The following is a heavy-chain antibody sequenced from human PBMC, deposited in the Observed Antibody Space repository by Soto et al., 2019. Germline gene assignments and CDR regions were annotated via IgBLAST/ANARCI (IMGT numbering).Heavy chain of an antibody. V-gene: IGHV1-3*01. D-gene: IGHD3-22*01. CDR1: VYTFTSYA. CDR3: AREAYYYESSGYYPGDY. J-gene: IGHJ4*02. Sequence: ASVKVSCKSSVYTFTSYAMHWVRQAPGQRLAWMGWINAGNGNTKYSQKFRGRVTITRDTSGSTVYMEVSSLRSEDTAVYYCAREAYYYESSGYYPGDYWGQGTLVTVSS. CDR2: INAGNGNT.